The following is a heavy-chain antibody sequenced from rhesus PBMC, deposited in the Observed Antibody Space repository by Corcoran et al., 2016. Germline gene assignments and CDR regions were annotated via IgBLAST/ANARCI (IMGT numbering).Heavy chain of an antibody. CDR3: ARAYSNCLDY. J-gene: IGHJ4*01. D-gene: IGHD4-23*01. CDR2: STYSGTP. Sequence: QVQLQESGPGLVKPSETLSLTCAVSGGSISSGYYYWSWIRQPPGKGLDWIGYSTYSGTPSYNPTLKSRVTISRDTSKNQFSLKLSAVTAADAAVYYCARAYSNCLDYWGQGVLVTVSS. CDR1: GGSISSGYYY. V-gene: IGHV4-122*02.